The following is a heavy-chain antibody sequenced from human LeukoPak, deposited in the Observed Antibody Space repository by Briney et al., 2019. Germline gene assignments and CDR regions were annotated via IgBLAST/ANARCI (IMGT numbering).Heavy chain of an antibody. CDR3: ARVPGSSGWYGENYYYYYMDV. Sequence: ASVKVSCKASGYTFTSYGISWVRQAPGQGLEWMGWISAYNGNTNYAQKLQGRVTMTTDTSTSTAYMELRSLRSDDTAVYYCARVPGSSGWYGENYYYYYMDVWGKGTTVTISS. V-gene: IGHV1-18*01. D-gene: IGHD6-19*01. J-gene: IGHJ6*03. CDR2: ISAYNGNT. CDR1: GYTFTSYG.